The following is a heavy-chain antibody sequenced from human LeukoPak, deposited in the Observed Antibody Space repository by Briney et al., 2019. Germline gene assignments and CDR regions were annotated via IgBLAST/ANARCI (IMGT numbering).Heavy chain of an antibody. CDR2: IYYSGST. J-gene: IGHJ2*01. V-gene: IGHV4-59*01. Sequence: KPSETLSLTCTVSGGSISSYYWSWIRQPPGKGLEWIGYIYYSGSTNYNPSLKSRVTISVDTSKNQFSLKLSSVTAADTAVYYCARDLRPFWSGSSLHWYFDLWGRGTLVTVSS. CDR3: ARDLRPFWSGSSLHWYFDL. D-gene: IGHD3-3*01. CDR1: GGSISSYY.